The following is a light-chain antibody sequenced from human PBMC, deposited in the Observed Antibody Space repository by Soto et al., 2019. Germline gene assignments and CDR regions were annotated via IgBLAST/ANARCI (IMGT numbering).Light chain of an antibody. CDR1: SSNIGAGYD. V-gene: IGLV1-40*01. CDR2: VNS. CDR3: QSYDSSLSGFYV. J-gene: IGLJ1*01. Sequence: QSALTQPPSLSGAPGQRVTISCTGSSSNIGAGYDVHWYQQLPGTAPKLLIFVNSNRPSGVPDRFSGSKSGTSASLAITGLQAEDEADYYCQSYDSSLSGFYVFGTGTKVTVL.